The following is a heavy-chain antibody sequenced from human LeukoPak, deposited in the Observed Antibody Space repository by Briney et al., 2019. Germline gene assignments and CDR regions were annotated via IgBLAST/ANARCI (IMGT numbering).Heavy chain of an antibody. CDR2: ISGSGTTT. CDR3: AKGVRPVLAATYFDY. CDR1: GFTFSSYR. V-gene: IGHV3-23*01. D-gene: IGHD2-15*01. Sequence: GGSLRLSCAASGFTFSSYRMHWVRQAPGKGLEWVSVISGSGTTTDYADSVKGRFTISRDNSKNTLYLQMNSLRAEDTAVYYCAKGVRPVLAATYFDYWGQGTLLTVS. J-gene: IGHJ4*02.